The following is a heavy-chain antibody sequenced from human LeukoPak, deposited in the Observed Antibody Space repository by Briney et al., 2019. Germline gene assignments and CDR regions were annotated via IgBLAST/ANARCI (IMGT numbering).Heavy chain of an antibody. CDR2: ISAYNGDT. J-gene: IGHJ5*02. D-gene: IGHD4-17*01. CDR1: GYTFTNYG. V-gene: IGHV1-18*01. Sequence: WASVKVSCKASGYTFTNYGITWVRQAPGQGLEWMGWISAYNGDTNYAQRFQGRITMTTDTSTTTAYMELRSLRSDDTAVYYCARVSGDYVILDPWGQGTLVTVSS. CDR3: ARVSGDYVILDP.